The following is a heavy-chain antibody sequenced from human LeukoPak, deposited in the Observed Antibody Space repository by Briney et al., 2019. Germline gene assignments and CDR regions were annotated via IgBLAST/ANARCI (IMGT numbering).Heavy chain of an antibody. CDR1: GYTFTTCD. J-gene: IGHJ4*02. Sequence: ASVKVSCKASGYTFTTCDINWVRQATGQGLEWMGWMNPNSGNTGCAQKFQGRVTMTRNTSITTAYMELSSLRSEDTAVYYCASSRNGAGSSSGFDYWGQGTLVTVSS. V-gene: IGHV1-8*01. D-gene: IGHD6-13*01. CDR3: ASSRNGAGSSSGFDY. CDR2: MNPNSGNT.